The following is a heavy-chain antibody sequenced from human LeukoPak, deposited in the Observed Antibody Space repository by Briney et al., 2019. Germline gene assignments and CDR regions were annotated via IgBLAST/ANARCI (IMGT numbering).Heavy chain of an antibody. Sequence: SETLSLTCTVSGGSISSYYWSWIRQPPGKGLEWIGYIYYSGSTNYIPSLKSRVTMSVDTSKNQFSLKLSSVTAADTAVYYCARVSSSSWYVDYWGQGTLVTVSS. CDR3: ARVSSSSWYVDY. CDR1: GGSISSYY. CDR2: IYYSGST. J-gene: IGHJ4*02. D-gene: IGHD6-13*01. V-gene: IGHV4-59*12.